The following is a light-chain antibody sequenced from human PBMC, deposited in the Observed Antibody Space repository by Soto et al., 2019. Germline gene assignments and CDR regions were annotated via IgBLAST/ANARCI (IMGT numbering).Light chain of an antibody. Sequence: QSALTQPASVSGSPGQSITISCTGTSSDVGSYNLVSWYQQHPGKAPKLMIYEGSKRPSGVSNRFSGSKSGNTASLTISGLKAEDEADYYCCSFADSNTYVFGTGTKVTVL. CDR2: EGS. J-gene: IGLJ1*01. V-gene: IGLV2-23*01. CDR1: SSDVGSYNL. CDR3: CSFADSNTYV.